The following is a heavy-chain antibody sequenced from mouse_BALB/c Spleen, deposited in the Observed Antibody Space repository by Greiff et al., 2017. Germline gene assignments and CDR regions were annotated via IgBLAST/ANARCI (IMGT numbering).Heavy chain of an antibody. V-gene: IGHV1-69*02. CDR3: TRRDTTDWYFDV. D-gene: IGHD1-1*01. CDR2: IYPSDSYT. J-gene: IGHJ1*01. Sequence: VQLQQPGAELVRPGASVKLSCKASGYTFTSYWINWVKQRPGQGLEWIGNIYPSDSYTNYNQKFKDKATLTVDKSSSTAYMQLSSPTSEDSAVYYCTRRDTTDWYFDVWGAGTTVTVSS. CDR1: GYTFTSYW.